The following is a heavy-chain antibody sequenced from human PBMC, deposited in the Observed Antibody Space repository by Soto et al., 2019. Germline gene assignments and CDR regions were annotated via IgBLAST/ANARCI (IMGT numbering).Heavy chain of an antibody. CDR2: TSANGGST. CDR1: GFTFSSHA. V-gene: IGHV3-23*01. D-gene: IGHD3-9*01. CDR3: EKAISTSRTLLDY. Sequence: EVQLLESGGGLVQPGGSLRLSCAASGFTFSSHAMSWVRQAPGKGLEWVSGTSANGGSTYYTDPVKGRFTISRDNAKNTLYLQMNSRRAEDTAVYYCEKAISTSRTLLDYWGQGTLVTVSS. J-gene: IGHJ4*02.